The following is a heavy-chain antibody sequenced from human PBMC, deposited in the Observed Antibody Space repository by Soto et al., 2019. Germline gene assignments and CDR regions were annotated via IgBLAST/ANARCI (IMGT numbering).Heavy chain of an antibody. CDR3: AKADGEQWLIPHLDN. J-gene: IGHJ4*02. CDR2: ISGCGGST. CDR1: GFNFKKFA. V-gene: IGHV3-23*01. D-gene: IGHD6-19*01. Sequence: EVQLLASGGGVVQPGGSLRLSCVASGFNFKKFALAWVRQAPGEGLERVSGISGCGGSTSYAASVKGRFSTARDDSKNTLSLQMNGLRVEDTAQYFCAKADGEQWLIPHLDNWGQGTLVTVS.